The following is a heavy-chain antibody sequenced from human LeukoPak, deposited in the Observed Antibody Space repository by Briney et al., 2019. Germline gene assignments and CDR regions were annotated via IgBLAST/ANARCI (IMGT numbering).Heavy chain of an antibody. D-gene: IGHD5-24*01. J-gene: IGHJ4*02. CDR2: FDPEDGET. V-gene: IGHV1-24*01. CDR3: ATGGGGDGYPTLFDY. CDR1: GYTLTELS. Sequence: GASVKVSCKVSGYTLTELSMRWVRQAPGKGLEWMGGFDPEDGETIYAQKFQGRVTMTEDTSTDTAYMELSSLRSEDTAVYYRATGGGGDGYPTLFDYWGQGTLVTVSS.